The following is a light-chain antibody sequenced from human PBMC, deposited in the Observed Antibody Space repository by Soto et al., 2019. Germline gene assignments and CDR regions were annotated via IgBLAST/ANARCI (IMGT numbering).Light chain of an antibody. V-gene: IGKV1-39*01. CDR1: LPISNY. CDR2: AAS. Sequence: DIQMTQSPSSLSASVGARVPITCRASLPISNYLAWYQQRPGKAPKLLIYAASGLQSGVPSRFSGSGSGTDFTLTITSLQPEDFATYSCQQSYNIPRTFGQGTKVDIK. J-gene: IGKJ1*01. CDR3: QQSYNIPRT.